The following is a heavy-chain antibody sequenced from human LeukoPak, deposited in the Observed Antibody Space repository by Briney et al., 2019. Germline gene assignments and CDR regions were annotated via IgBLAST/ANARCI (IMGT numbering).Heavy chain of an antibody. CDR2: IYYSGST. CDR3: ARVGPFSRDGYNY. Sequence: SETLSLTCTVSGGSISSSSYYWGWIRQPPGKGLEWIGSIYYSGSTYYNPSLKSRVTISVDTSKNQFSLKLSSVTAADTAVYYCARVGPFSRDGYNYWGQGTLVTVSS. D-gene: IGHD5-24*01. CDR1: GGSISSSSYY. J-gene: IGHJ4*02. V-gene: IGHV4-39*01.